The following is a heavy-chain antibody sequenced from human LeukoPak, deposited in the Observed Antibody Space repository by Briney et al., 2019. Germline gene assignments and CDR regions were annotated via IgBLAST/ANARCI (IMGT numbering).Heavy chain of an antibody. CDR3: ARDTGSKHYYYGMDV. J-gene: IGHJ6*02. CDR1: GGTFSSYA. CDR2: IIPIFGTA. D-gene: IGHD3-10*01. V-gene: IGHV1-69*01. Sequence: SVKVSCKASGGTFSSYAISWVRQAPGQGLEWMGGIIPIFGTANYAQKFQGRVTIIADESTSTAYMELSSLRSEDTAVYYCARDTGSKHYYYGMDVWGQGTTVTVSS.